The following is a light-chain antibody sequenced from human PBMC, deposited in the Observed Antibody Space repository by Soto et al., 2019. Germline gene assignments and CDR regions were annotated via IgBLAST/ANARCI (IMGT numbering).Light chain of an antibody. Sequence: EIVLTQSPGTLSLSPGERATLSCRASQSVSSSYLAWYQQKPGQAPRLLIYGPSSRATGIPDRFSGSGSGTDFTLTISRLEPEDFAVYYWQQYGSSPPAWTFGQGNKV. J-gene: IGKJ1*01. CDR3: QQYGSSPPAWT. CDR1: QSVSSSY. V-gene: IGKV3-20*01. CDR2: GPS.